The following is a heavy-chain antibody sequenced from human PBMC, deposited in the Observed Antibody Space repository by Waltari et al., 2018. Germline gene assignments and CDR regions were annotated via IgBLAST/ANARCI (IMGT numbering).Heavy chain of an antibody. CDR2: IYYSGST. CDR3: ARDLYGGRFDY. Sequence: QLQLQESGPGLVKPSETLSLTCTVSGGSISSSSYYWGWIRQPPGKGLEWIGSIYYSGSTYYNPSLKSRVTISVDTSKNQFSLKLSSVTAADTAVYYCARDLYGGRFDYWGQGTLVTVSS. J-gene: IGHJ4*02. D-gene: IGHD4-17*01. CDR1: GGSISSSSYY. V-gene: IGHV4-39*07.